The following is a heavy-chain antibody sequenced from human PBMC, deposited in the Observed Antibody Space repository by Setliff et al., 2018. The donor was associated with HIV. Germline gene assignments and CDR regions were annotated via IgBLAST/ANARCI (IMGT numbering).Heavy chain of an antibody. Sequence: ASVKVSCKTSGYTFTNYDINWVRQGTGQGLEWMGWMNPNSGNRGFAQKFQGRLSMTRNTSTTTAYMELSSLRSEDTAVHYCARGQGSSAWYGDAFDVWGQGTMVTVSS. J-gene: IGHJ3*01. CDR3: ARGQGSSAWYGDAFDV. CDR2: MNPNSGNR. D-gene: IGHD6-19*01. CDR1: GYTFTNYD. V-gene: IGHV1-8*02.